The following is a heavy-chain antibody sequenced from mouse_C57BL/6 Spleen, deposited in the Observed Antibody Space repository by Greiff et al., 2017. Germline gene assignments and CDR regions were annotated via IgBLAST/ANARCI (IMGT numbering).Heavy chain of an antibody. D-gene: IGHD2-3*01. CDR3: ARIYDGYLAWFAY. Sequence: EVQLQQSGPELVKPGASVKISCKASGYTFTDYYMNWVKQSHGKSLEWIGDINPNNGGTSYNQKFKGKATLTVDKSSSTAYLELLSLTSEDSAVYYCARIYDGYLAWFAYWGQGTLVTVSA. J-gene: IGHJ3*01. CDR1: GYTFTDYY. V-gene: IGHV1-26*01. CDR2: INPNNGGT.